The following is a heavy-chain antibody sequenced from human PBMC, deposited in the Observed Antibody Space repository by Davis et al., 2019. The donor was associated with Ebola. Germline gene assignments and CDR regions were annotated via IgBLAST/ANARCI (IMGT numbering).Heavy chain of an antibody. J-gene: IGHJ3*01. CDR2: IKQDGSEK. CDR3: ARGDYQDSRGYWVDAFDV. D-gene: IGHD3-22*01. CDR1: GFTFSSYW. Sequence: GESLKISCAVSGFTFSSYWMSWVRQGPGKGLEWVANIKQDGSEKYYVDSVKGRFTISRDNAKNSLYLQMNSLRAEDTAVYYCARGDYQDSRGYWVDAFDVWGQGTLVTVSS. V-gene: IGHV3-7*03.